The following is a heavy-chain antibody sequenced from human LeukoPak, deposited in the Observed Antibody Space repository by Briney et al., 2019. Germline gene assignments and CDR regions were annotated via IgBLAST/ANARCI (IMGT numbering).Heavy chain of an antibody. V-gene: IGHV3-43D*03. CDR3: AKDNGKFILTYIDS. CDR2: VTWDGGTS. CDR1: GFTFDDYA. D-gene: IGHD3-10*01. Sequence: GGSLRLSCAASGFTFDDYAMLWVRQAPGKGLEWVSLVTWDGGTSYYADSMKGRFTISRDNSKDSLYLQMNSLRAEDTAFYYCAKDNGKFILTYIDSWGQGTLVTVSS. J-gene: IGHJ4*02.